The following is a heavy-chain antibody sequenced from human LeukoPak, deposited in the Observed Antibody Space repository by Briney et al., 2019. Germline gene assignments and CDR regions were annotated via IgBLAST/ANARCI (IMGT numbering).Heavy chain of an antibody. CDR1: GGSISSYY. CDR2: IYYSGST. Sequence: SEALSLTCTVSGGSISSYYWSWIRQPPGKGLEWIGYIYYSGSTNYNPSLKSRVTISVDTSKNQFSLKLSSVTAADTAVYYCARVGILTGLDYWGQGTLVTVSS. J-gene: IGHJ4*02. D-gene: IGHD3-9*01. CDR3: ARVGILTGLDY. V-gene: IGHV4-59*01.